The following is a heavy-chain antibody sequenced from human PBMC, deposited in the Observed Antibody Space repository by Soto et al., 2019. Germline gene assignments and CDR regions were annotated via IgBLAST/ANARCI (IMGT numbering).Heavy chain of an antibody. J-gene: IGHJ5*02. CDR2: IYYSGST. CDR3: ARAMIVVALFDP. Sequence: PSETLSLTCTVSGGSISSSSYYWGWIRQPPGKGLEWIGSIYYSGSTYYNPSLKSRVTISVDTSKNQFSLKLSSVIAADTAVYHCARAMIVVALFDPWGQGTLVTVSS. D-gene: IGHD3-22*01. CDR1: GGSISSSSYY. V-gene: IGHV4-39*01.